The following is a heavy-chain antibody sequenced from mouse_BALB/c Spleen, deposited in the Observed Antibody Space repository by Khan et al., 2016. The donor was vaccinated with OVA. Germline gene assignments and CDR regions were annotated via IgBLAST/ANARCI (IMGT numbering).Heavy chain of an antibody. J-gene: IGHJ1*01. CDR3: ARRGSNWYFDV. V-gene: IGHV14-3*02. CDR1: GFNIKDTY. Sequence: VQLQQSGAELVKPGASVKLSCTASGFNIKDTYMHWVKQRPEQGLEWIGRIDPANGNTKYDPKFQGKATITAEPSSNTAYLQLSSLTSEDTAVYYCARRGSNWYFDVWGAGTTVTVSS. CDR2: IDPANGNT.